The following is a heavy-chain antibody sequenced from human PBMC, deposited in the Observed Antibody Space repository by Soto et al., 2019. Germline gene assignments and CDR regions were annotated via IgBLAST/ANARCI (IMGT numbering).Heavy chain of an antibody. CDR3: ARVPLTYCGGDCHAFDI. CDR1: GFTFSSYG. CDR2: IWYDGSNK. Sequence: GGSLRLSCAASGFTFSSYGMHWVRQAPGKGLEWVAVIWYDGSNKYYADSVKGRFTISRDNSKNTLYLQMNSLRAEDTAVYYCARVPLTYCGGDCHAFDIWGQGTMVTVSS. D-gene: IGHD2-21*01. V-gene: IGHV3-33*01. J-gene: IGHJ3*02.